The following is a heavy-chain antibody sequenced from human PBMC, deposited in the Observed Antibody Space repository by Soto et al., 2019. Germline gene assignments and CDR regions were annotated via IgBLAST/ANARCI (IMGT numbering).Heavy chain of an antibody. CDR1: GLTFSSYG. D-gene: IGHD3-22*01. CDR3: AKDSYYHDSSGYYIFDY. Sequence: QVQLVESGGGVVQPGRSLRLSCAASGLTFSSYGMHWVRQAPGKGLEWVAVISYDGSNKNYADSVKGRFTISRDNSKNTVYLQMNSLRAEDTAVYYCAKDSYYHDSSGYYIFDYRGQGTLVTVSS. CDR2: ISYDGSNK. J-gene: IGHJ4*02. V-gene: IGHV3-30*18.